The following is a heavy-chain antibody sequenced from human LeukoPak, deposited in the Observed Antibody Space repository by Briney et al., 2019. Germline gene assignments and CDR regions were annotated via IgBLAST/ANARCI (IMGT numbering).Heavy chain of an antibody. Sequence: GGSLRLSCAASGFTFSSYSMNWVRQAPGKGLEWVSSISSSSSYIYYADSVKGRFTISRDNAKNSLYLQMNSLRAEDTAVYYCARGQFGEFHPPYYFDYWGQGTLVTVSS. D-gene: IGHD3-10*01. V-gene: IGHV3-21*01. CDR3: ARGQFGEFHPPYYFDY. CDR1: GFTFSSYS. J-gene: IGHJ4*02. CDR2: ISSSSSYI.